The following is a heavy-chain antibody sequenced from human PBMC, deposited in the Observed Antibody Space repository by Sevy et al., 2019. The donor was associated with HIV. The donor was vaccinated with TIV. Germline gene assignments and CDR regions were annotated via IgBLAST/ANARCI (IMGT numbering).Heavy chain of an antibody. J-gene: IGHJ6*02. D-gene: IGHD2-2*01. CDR1: GGTFSSYA. V-gene: IGHV1-69*13. CDR2: IIPIFGTA. CDR3: ARYCSSTSSPYYYYGMDV. Sequence: ASVKVSCKASGGTFSSYAISWVRQAPGQGLEWMGGIIPIFGTANYAQKFQGRVTITADESTSTAYMELSSLRSEDTAVYYCARYCSSTSSPYYYYGMDVWGQGTTVTVSS.